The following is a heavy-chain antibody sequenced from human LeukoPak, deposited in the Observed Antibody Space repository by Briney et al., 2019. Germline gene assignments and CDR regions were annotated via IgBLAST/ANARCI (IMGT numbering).Heavy chain of an antibody. Sequence: SETLSLTCAVYGGSFSGYYWSWIRQPPGNGLEWIGEINHSGSTNYNPSLKSRVTISVDTSKNQFSLKLSSVTAADTAVYYCARVASLHGGADYWGQGTLVTVSS. V-gene: IGHV4-34*01. J-gene: IGHJ4*02. CDR1: GGSFSGYY. CDR3: ARVASLHGGADY. CDR2: INHSGST.